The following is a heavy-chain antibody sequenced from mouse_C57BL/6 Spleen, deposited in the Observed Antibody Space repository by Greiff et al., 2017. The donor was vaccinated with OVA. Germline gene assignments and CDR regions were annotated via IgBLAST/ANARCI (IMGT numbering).Heavy chain of an antibody. CDR1: GYTFTTYP. D-gene: IGHD2-4*01. J-gene: IGHJ2*01. Sequence: QVQLKQSGAELVKPGASVKMSCKASGYTFTTYPIEWMKQNHGKSLEWIGNFHPYNDDTKYNEKFKGKATLTVEKSSSTVYLELSRLTSDDSAVYYCARMGTYYDYDGDVGYFDYWGQGTTLTVSS. V-gene: IGHV1-47*01. CDR2: FHPYNDDT. CDR3: ARMGTYYDYDGDVGYFDY.